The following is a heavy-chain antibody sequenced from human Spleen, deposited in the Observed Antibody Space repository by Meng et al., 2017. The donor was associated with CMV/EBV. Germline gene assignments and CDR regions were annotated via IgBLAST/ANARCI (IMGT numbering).Heavy chain of an antibody. Sequence: SETLSLTCTVSGGSINTGLYYWGWIRQPPGKRLEWIGSIYYNGNTHYSPSLKSRVTMSLDRSKNQVSLKLSSVTAADTAVYYCARDSLEPYGSGSYYWFDFWGQGTLVTVS. J-gene: IGHJ5*01. CDR3: ARDSLEPYGSGSYYWFDF. CDR1: GGSINTGLYY. V-gene: IGHV4-39*07. D-gene: IGHD3-10*01. CDR2: IYYNGNT.